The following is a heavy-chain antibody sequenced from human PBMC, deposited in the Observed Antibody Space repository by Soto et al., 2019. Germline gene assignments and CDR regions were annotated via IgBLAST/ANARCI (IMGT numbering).Heavy chain of an antibody. D-gene: IGHD3-16*01. J-gene: IGHJ5*01. CDR3: SRLIGNSWLDS. CDR2: TYRSRWQT. CDR1: GDSVPSNDAT. V-gene: IGHV6-1*01. Sequence: SQTLSLTCAISGDSVPSNDATWDWIRQSPSRGLEWLGRTYRSRWQTDYAISVKSRISINPDTSNNQVSLQLNSVTPDDTAVYYCSRLIGNSWLDSWGQGTLVTVSS.